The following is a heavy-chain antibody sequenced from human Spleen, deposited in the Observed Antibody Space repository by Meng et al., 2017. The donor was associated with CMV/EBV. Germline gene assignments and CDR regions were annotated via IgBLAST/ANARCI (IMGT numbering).Heavy chain of an antibody. J-gene: IGHJ4*02. V-gene: IGHV3-23*03. D-gene: IGHD3-22*01. CDR1: GFTFSSYA. Sequence: GESLKISCAASGFTFSSYAMSWVRQAPGEGLEWVSVIYSGGSSTYYADSVKGRFTISRDNSKTTLYLQMNSLRTEDTAVYYCAKIALEYYDSSGYDYWGQGTLVTVSS. CDR2: IYSGGSST. CDR3: AKIALEYYDSSGYDY.